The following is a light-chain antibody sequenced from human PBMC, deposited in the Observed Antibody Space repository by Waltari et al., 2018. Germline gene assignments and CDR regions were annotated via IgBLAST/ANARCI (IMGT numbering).Light chain of an antibody. CDR3: QQYHNWPPLT. CDR2: GAS. Sequence: EIVMTQSPATLSVSPGERATLSCRASQSVTGNLAWYQQKPAQAPRLLIYGASTRATGIPGRFSGSGSGTEFTLTISSLQSEDVAVYYCQQYHNWPPLTFGGGTKVEIK. J-gene: IGKJ4*01. V-gene: IGKV3-15*01. CDR1: QSVTGN.